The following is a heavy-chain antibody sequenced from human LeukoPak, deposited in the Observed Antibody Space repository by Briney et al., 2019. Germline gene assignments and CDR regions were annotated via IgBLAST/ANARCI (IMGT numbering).Heavy chain of an antibody. V-gene: IGHV4-34*01. CDR1: GGSFSGYY. D-gene: IGHD6-13*01. CDR3: ASDPGSSWYRWFDP. J-gene: IGHJ5*02. CDR2: INHSGST. Sequence: PSETLSLTCAVYGGSFSGYYWSWIRQPPGKGLEWIGEINHSGSTNYNPSLKSRVSISVDTSKNQFSLKLSSVTAADTAVYYCASDPGSSWYRWFDPWGQGTLVTVSS.